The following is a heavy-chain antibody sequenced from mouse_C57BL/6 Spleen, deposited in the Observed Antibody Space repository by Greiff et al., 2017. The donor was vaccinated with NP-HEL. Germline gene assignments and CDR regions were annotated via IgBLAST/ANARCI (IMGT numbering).Heavy chain of an antibody. D-gene: IGHD1-2*01. J-gene: IGHJ2*01. CDR1: GYTFTEYT. CDR3: ARHEDAHYYGRVFDY. CDR2: FYPGSGSI. Sequence: VQLVESGAELVKPGASVKLSCKASGYTFTEYTIHWVKQRSGQGLEWIGWFYPGSGSIKYNEKFKDKATLTADKSSSTVYMELSRLTSEDSAVYFCARHEDAHYYGRVFDYWGQGTTLTVSS. V-gene: IGHV1-62-2*01.